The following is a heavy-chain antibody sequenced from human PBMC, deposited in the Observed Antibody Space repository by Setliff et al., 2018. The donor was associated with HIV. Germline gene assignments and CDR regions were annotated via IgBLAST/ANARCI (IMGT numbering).Heavy chain of an antibody. CDR1: GVTFSNYW. CDR2: INQDGIEK. CDR3: ARDPATVTTDYYYMDV. D-gene: IGHD4-17*01. Sequence: GGSLRLSCAASGVTFSNYWMSWVRQAPGKGLEWVAHINQDGIEKNQVASVKGRFTIYRDNAKNSLYLLMNSLRDEDTAVYYCARDPATVTTDYYYMDVWGKGTTVTVSS. J-gene: IGHJ6*03. V-gene: IGHV3-7*01.